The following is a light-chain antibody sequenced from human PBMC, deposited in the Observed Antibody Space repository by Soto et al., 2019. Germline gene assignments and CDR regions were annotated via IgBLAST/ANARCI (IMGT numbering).Light chain of an antibody. CDR2: EVS. V-gene: IGLV2-14*01. CDR3: SSYTSSSTVYV. J-gene: IGLJ1*01. CDR1: SSDFGGYNY. Sequence: QSALTQPASVSGSPGQSITISCTGTSSDFGGYNYVSWYQQHPGKAPKLMIYEVSNRPSGVSNRFSGSKSGNTASLTISGLQAEDEADYYCSSYTSSSTVYVFGTGTKVTVL.